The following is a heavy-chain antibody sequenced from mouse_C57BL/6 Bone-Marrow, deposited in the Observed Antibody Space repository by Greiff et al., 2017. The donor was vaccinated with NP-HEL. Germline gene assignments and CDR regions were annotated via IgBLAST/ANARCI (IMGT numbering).Heavy chain of an antibody. CDR1: GFSLTSYG. D-gene: IGHD2-3*01. Sequence: VKLMESGPGLVQPSQSLSITCTVSGFSLTSYGVHWVRQSPGKGLEWLGVIWSGGSTDYNAAFISRLSISKDNSKSQVFFKMNSLQADDTAIYYCASLDGYYSYYAMDYWGQGTSVTVSS. CDR2: IWSGGST. CDR3: ASLDGYYSYYAMDY. V-gene: IGHV2-2*01. J-gene: IGHJ4*01.